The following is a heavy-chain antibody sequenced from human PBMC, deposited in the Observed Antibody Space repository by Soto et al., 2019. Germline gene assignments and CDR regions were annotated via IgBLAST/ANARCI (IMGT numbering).Heavy chain of an antibody. CDR3: ARGLLWATKPPGDY. V-gene: IGHV4-34*01. CDR1: GGSFSGYY. CDR2: INHSGST. J-gene: IGHJ4*02. Sequence: SETLSLTCAFYGGSFSGYYWSLIRQPPGKGLEWIGEINHSGSTNYNPSLKSRVTISVDTSKNQFSLKLSSVTAADTAVYYCARGLLWATKPPGDYWGQGTLVTSPQ. D-gene: IGHD2-21*01.